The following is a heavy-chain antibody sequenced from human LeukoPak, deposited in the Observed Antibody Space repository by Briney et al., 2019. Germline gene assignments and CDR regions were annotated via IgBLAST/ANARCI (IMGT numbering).Heavy chain of an antibody. J-gene: IGHJ6*03. Sequence: KTSETLSLTCAVYGGSFSGYYWSWIRQPPGKGLEWIGEINHSGSTNYNPSLKSRVTISVDTSKNQFSLKLSSVTAADTAVYYCARAPKVRGVIGYYYYYYMDVWGKGTTVTVSS. V-gene: IGHV4-34*01. CDR3: ARAPKVRGVIGYYYYYYMDV. CDR1: GGSFSGYY. D-gene: IGHD3-10*01. CDR2: INHSGST.